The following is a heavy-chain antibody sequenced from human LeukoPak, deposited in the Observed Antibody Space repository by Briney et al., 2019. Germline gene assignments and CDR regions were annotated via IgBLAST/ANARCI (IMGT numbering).Heavy chain of an antibody. CDR2: FDPEDGET. D-gene: IGHD5-24*01. CDR3: ATGVEMATIYYYYYGMDV. J-gene: IGHJ6*02. CDR1: GYTLTELS. V-gene: IGHV1-24*01. Sequence: GASVKVSCKVSGYTLTELSMHWVRQAPGKGLEWMGGFDPEDGETIYAQKFQGRVTITEDTSTDTAYMELSSLRSEDTAVYYCATGVEMATIYYYYYGMDVWGQGTTVTVSS.